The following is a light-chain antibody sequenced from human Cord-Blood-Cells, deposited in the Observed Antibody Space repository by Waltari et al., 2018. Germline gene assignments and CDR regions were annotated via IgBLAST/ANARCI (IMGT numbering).Light chain of an antibody. CDR1: QSISSW. CDR2: KAS. Sequence: DIKMTQSPSTLSAAAGDRVTITCRDTQSISSWLAWYQQKPGKAPKLLIYKASSLESGVPSRFSGSGSGTEFTLTISSLQPYDFATYYCQQYNSYSYTFGQGTKLEIK. V-gene: IGKV1-5*03. J-gene: IGKJ2*01. CDR3: QQYNSYSYT.